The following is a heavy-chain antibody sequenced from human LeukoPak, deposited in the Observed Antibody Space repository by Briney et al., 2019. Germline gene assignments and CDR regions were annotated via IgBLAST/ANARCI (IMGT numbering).Heavy chain of an antibody. CDR2: IYHSGST. CDR1: GGSISSGGYS. CDR3: ARGYGAFDI. J-gene: IGHJ3*02. D-gene: IGHD1-14*01. Sequence: SQTLSLTCAVSGGSISSGGYSWSWIRQPPGQGLEWIGYIYHSGSTYYNPSLKSRVTISVDRSENQFSLKLSSVTAADTAVYYCARGYGAFDIWGQGTMVTVSS. V-gene: IGHV4-30-2*01.